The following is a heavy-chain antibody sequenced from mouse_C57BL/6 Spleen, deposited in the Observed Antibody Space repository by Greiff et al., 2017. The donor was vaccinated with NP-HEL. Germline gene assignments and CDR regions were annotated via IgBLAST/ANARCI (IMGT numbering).Heavy chain of an antibody. Sequence: VQLQQPGAELVKPGASVKLSCKASGYTFTSYWMQWVQQRPGQGLEWIGEIDPSDSYTNYNQKFKGKATLTVDTSSSTAYMQLSSLTSEDSAVYYCARRDHAMDYWGQGTSVTVSS. CDR2: IDPSDSYT. CDR3: ARRDHAMDY. V-gene: IGHV1-50*01. J-gene: IGHJ4*01. D-gene: IGHD3-3*01. CDR1: GYTFTSYW.